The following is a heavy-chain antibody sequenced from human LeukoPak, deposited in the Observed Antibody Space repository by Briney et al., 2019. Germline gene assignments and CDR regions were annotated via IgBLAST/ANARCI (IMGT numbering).Heavy chain of an antibody. V-gene: IGHV3-7*01. J-gene: IGHJ4*02. CDR3: ARVVRGVSFYFDY. CDR2: IKQDGSEK. Sequence: GGSLRLSCAASGFTFSSYWMSWVRQAPGKGLEWVANIKQDGSEKYYVDSVKGRFTISRDNAKNSLYLQMNSLRAEDTAVYYCARVVRGVSFYFDYWGLGTLVTVSS. CDR1: GFTFSSYW. D-gene: IGHD3-10*01.